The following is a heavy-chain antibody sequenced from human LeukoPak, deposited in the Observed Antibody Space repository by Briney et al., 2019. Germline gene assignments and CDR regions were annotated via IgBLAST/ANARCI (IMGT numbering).Heavy chain of an antibody. Sequence: GASVKVSCKASGGTFSNYGIIWVRQAPGQGLEWMGWISAYNGNTNYAQKLQGRVTMTTDTSTSTAYMELRSLRSDDTAVYYCARVQYYNSGNYYAYWGQGTLVTVSS. J-gene: IGHJ4*02. CDR1: GGTFSNYG. CDR3: ARVQYYNSGNYYAY. CDR2: ISAYNGNT. D-gene: IGHD3-10*01. V-gene: IGHV1-18*01.